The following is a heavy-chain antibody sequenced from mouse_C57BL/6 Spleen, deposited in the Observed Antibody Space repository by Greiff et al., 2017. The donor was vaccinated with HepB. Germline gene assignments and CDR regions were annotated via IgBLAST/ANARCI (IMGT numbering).Heavy chain of an antibody. Sequence: VQLKQSGAELVRPGASVKLSCTASGFNIKDDYMHWVKQRPEQGLEWIGWIDPENGDTEYASKFQGKATITADTSSNTAYLQLSSLTSEDTAVYYCTTGYSKGAMDYWGQGTSVTVSS. D-gene: IGHD2-5*01. CDR2: IDPENGDT. J-gene: IGHJ4*01. CDR1: GFNIKDDY. V-gene: IGHV14-4*01. CDR3: TTGYSKGAMDY.